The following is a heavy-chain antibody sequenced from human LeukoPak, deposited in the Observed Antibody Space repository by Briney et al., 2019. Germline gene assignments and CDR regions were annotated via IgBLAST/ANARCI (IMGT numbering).Heavy chain of an antibody. D-gene: IGHD2-2*01. Sequence: GGSLRLSCAVSGFSVSSSFLTWVRQAPGKGLEWVSVIFSGGSTYYADSVKGRFTISRDNSKNTLYLQMNSLRADDTAVYYCAKVSSSSCYGASDYWGQGTLVTVSS. CDR1: GFSVSSSF. CDR2: IFSGGST. CDR3: AKVSSSSCYGASDY. V-gene: IGHV3-53*01. J-gene: IGHJ4*02.